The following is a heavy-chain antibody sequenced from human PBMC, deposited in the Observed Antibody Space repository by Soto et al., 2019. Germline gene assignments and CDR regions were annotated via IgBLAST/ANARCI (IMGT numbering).Heavy chain of an antibody. V-gene: IGHV3-7*03. CDR1: GFTFNAYL. CDR3: ARANYFDS. J-gene: IGHJ4*02. Sequence: GGSLRLSCAASGFTFNAYLMNWVRQTPGKGLEWVANMSPDGNWKRYVDPVKGRFTISRDTSKNQFSLKLTSVTTADTAVYYCARANYFDSWGQGALVTVSS. CDR2: MSPDGNWK.